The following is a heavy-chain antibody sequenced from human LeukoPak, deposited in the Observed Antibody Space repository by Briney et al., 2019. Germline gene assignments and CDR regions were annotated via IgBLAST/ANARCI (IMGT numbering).Heavy chain of an antibody. J-gene: IGHJ3*02. D-gene: IGHD2-21*01. Sequence: GRSLRLSCAPSGFTFDEYGMSWVRQAPVGGLEWVSNINWYGGSTGYAVSVKVRFTISRDNAKKSLYLQRNSLRAEDTALYYWARDWVEISRNAFDIWGQGTMVTVSS. CDR2: INWYGGST. CDR3: ARDWVEISRNAFDI. V-gene: IGHV3-20*04. CDR1: GFTFDEYG.